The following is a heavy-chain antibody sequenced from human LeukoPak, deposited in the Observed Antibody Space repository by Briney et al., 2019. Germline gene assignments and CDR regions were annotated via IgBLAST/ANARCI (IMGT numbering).Heavy chain of an antibody. CDR2: INPNSGGT. CDR3: ARVRLPTYYFEY. D-gene: IGHD5-18*01. J-gene: IGHJ4*02. Sequence: ASVKVSCKASGYTFTGYYMHWVRQAPGQGLEWMGWINPNSGGTNYAQEFQGRVTMTRDTSISTAYMELSRLRSDDTAVYYCARVRLPTYYFEYWGQGTLVTVSS. CDR1: GYTFTGYY. V-gene: IGHV1-2*02.